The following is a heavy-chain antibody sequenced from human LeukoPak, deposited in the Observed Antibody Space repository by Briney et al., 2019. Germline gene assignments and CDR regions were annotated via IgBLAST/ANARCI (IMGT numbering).Heavy chain of an antibody. CDR1: GSTFTNHA. Sequence: ASVKVSCKASGSTFTNHAMNWVRQAPGQGLEWMGWIDTNTGSPTYAQGFTGRFVFSVDTSVNTAYLQISGLEAEDTAVNYCAPWDLGDFWGQGTLVTVSS. J-gene: IGHJ4*02. V-gene: IGHV7-4-1*02. CDR2: IDTNTGSP. CDR3: APWDLGDF. D-gene: IGHD3-16*01.